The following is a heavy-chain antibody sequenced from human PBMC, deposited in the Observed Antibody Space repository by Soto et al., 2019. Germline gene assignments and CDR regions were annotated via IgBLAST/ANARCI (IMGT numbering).Heavy chain of an antibody. Sequence: QVQLVQSGAEVKKPGASVKVSCKASGYTFTSYDINWVRQATGQGLEWMGWMNPNSGNTGYAQKFQGRITMTRNTSISKTKKEQGSLRSYDTAVDYCAREGVRGMDVWGQGTTVTVSS. J-gene: IGHJ6*02. V-gene: IGHV1-8*01. CDR3: AREGVRGMDV. CDR2: MNPNSGNT. CDR1: GYTFTSYD. D-gene: IGHD3-16*01.